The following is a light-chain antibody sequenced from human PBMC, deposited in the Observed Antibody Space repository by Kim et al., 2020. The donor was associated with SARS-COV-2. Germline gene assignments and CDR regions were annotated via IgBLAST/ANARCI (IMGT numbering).Light chain of an antibody. CDR1: SGNIASNY. CDR3: QSYDSSNWV. CDR2: EDN. J-gene: IGLJ3*02. Sequence: GKTVTISCTRSSGNIASNYVQWYQQRPGSSPTTVIYEDNQRPSGVPDRFSGSIDSSSNSASLTISGLKTEDEADYYCQSYDSSNWVFGGGTKLTVL. V-gene: IGLV6-57*01.